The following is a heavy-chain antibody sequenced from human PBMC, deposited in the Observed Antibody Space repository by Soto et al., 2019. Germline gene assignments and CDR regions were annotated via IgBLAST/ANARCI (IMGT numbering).Heavy chain of an antibody. Sequence: EVQLVESGAGLVQPGGSLRLSCAASGFTFSSYAMHWVRQAPGKGLEYVSAISSNGGSTYYADSVKGRFTISRDNSKNTMYRQIGSRRAEDMAVYYCARDGGYCSSTSCYTEWYFDLWGRGTLVTVSS. CDR3: ARDGGYCSSTSCYTEWYFDL. V-gene: IGHV3-64*02. J-gene: IGHJ2*01. D-gene: IGHD2-2*02. CDR2: ISSNGGST. CDR1: GFTFSSYA.